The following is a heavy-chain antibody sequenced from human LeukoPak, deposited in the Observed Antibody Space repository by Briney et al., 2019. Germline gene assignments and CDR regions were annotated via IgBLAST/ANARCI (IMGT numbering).Heavy chain of an antibody. Sequence: SETLSLTCAVYGGSFSGYYWSWIRQPPGKGLEWIGEINHSGSTNYNPSLKSRVTISVDTSKNQFSPKLSSVTAADTAVYYCARGLITMVRGVIDYYYYYGMDVWGQGTTVTVSS. V-gene: IGHV4-34*01. CDR3: ARGLITMVRGVIDYYYYYGMDV. CDR1: GGSFSGYY. J-gene: IGHJ6*02. D-gene: IGHD3-10*01. CDR2: INHSGST.